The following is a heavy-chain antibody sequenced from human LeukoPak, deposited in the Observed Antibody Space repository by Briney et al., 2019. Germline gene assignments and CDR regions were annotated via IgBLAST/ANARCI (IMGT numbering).Heavy chain of an antibody. V-gene: IGHV1-2*02. J-gene: IGHJ5*02. CDR2: INPNSGGT. CDR1: GYTFTGYY. Sequence: GASVKVSCKASGYTFTGYYMHWVRQAPGQGLEWMGWINPNSGGTNYAQKFQGRVTMTRDTSISTAYMELSRLRSDDTAVYYCARGWKIFGVVIVSNWFDPWGQGTLVTVSS. CDR3: ARGWKIFGVVIVSNWFDP. D-gene: IGHD3-3*01.